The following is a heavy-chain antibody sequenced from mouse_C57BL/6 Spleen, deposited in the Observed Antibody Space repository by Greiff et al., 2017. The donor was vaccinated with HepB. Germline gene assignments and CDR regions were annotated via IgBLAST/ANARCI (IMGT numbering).Heavy chain of an antibody. D-gene: IGHD2-4*01. Sequence: EVQVVESGGGLVKPGGSLKLSCAASGFTFSDYGMHWVRQAPEKGLEWVAYISSVSSTIYYADTVKGRFTISRDNAKNTLFLQMTSLRSEDTAMYYCARREVYDYDVGFAYWGQGTLVTVSA. V-gene: IGHV5-17*01. CDR2: ISSVSSTI. J-gene: IGHJ3*01. CDR1: GFTFSDYG. CDR3: ARREVYDYDVGFAY.